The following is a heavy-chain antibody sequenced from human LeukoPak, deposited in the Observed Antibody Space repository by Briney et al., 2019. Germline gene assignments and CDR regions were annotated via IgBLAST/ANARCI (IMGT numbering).Heavy chain of an antibody. Sequence: VASVKVSCKTSGYTFTTYDISWVRQAPGQGLQWLGWIRTYTGSTNYAQKVQGRVSMTMDTATATAYMELRSLIFDDTAVYYCARRASPQDYSDYWGQGTLVTVSS. CDR2: IRTYTGST. V-gene: IGHV1-18*04. J-gene: IGHJ4*02. CDR1: GYTFTTYD. CDR3: ARRASPQDYSDY.